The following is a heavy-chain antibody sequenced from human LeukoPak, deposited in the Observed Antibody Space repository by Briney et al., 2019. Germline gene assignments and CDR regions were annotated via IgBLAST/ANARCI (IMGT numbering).Heavy chain of an antibody. CDR3: AKEGYCRSTSCYGWNYYYYYMDV. CDR2: IRWDGGST. Sequence: GGSLRLSCAASGFTFDDYAMHWVRQAPGKGLEWVSLIRWDGGSTYYADSVKGRFTISRDNSKNSLYLQMNSLTAEDTAVYYCAKEGYCRSTSCYGWNYYYYYMDVWGKGTTVTVSS. V-gene: IGHV3-43D*03. J-gene: IGHJ6*03. D-gene: IGHD2-2*01. CDR1: GFTFDDYA.